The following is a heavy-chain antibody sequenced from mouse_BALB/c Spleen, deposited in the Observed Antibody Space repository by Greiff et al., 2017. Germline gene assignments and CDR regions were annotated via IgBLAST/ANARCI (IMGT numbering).Heavy chain of an antibody. Sequence: VQRVESGPGLVAPSQSLSITCTVSGFSLTDYGVSWIRQPPGKGLEWLGVIWGGGSTYYNSALKSRLSISKDNSKSQVFLKMNSLQTDDTAMYYCAKHEDYRYDGWFDYWGQGTTLTVSS. CDR1: GFSLTDYG. V-gene: IGHV2-6-5*01. D-gene: IGHD2-14*01. CDR3: AKHEDYRYDGWFDY. J-gene: IGHJ2*01. CDR2: IWGGGST.